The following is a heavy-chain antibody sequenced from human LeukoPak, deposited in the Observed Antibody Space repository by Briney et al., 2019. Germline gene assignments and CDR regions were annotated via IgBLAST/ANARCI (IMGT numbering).Heavy chain of an antibody. CDR3: ARDHGPHCSSTSCYPTYYYYYGMDV. D-gene: IGHD2-2*01. V-gene: IGHV3-30-3*01. CDR2: ISYDGSNK. Sequence: GGSLRLSCAASGFTFSSYAMHWVRQAPGKGLEWVAVISYDGSNKYYADSVKGRFTISRDNSKNTLYLQMNSLRAEDTAVYCCARDHGPHCSSTSCYPTYYYYYGMDVWGQGTTVTVSS. J-gene: IGHJ6*02. CDR1: GFTFSSYA.